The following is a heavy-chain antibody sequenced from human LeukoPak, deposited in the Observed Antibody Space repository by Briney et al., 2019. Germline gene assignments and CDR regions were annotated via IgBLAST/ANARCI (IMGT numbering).Heavy chain of an antibody. D-gene: IGHD3-22*01. J-gene: IGHJ4*02. CDR2: ISYDGSNK. CDR3: ARDRTYYYDSSVLDY. V-gene: IGHV3-30*01. CDR1: GFTFSSYA. Sequence: GGSLRLSCAASGFTFSSYAMHWVRQAPGKGLEWVAVISYDGSNKYYADSVKGRFTISRDNSKNTLYLQMNSLRAEDTAVYYCARDRTYYYDSSVLDYWAREPWSPSPQ.